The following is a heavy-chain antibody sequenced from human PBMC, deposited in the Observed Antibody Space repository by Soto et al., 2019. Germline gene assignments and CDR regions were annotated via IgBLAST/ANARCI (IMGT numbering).Heavy chain of an antibody. CDR2: ISGSGGST. CDR3: AKDRSPAAADTFNWFDP. Sequence: GGSLRLSCAASGFTFSSYAMSWVRQAPGKGLEWVSAISGSGGSTYYADSVKGRFTISRDNSKNTLYLQMNSLRAEDTAVYYCAKDRSPAAADTFNWFDPWGQGTLVTVSS. D-gene: IGHD6-13*01. J-gene: IGHJ5*02. CDR1: GFTFSSYA. V-gene: IGHV3-23*01.